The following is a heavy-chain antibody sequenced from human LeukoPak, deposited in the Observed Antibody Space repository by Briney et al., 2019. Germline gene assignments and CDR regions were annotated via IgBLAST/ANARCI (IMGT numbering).Heavy chain of an antibody. Sequence: GSLRLSCAASGFSFSSYWMSWIRQPPGKGLEWIGEINHSGSTNYNPSLKSRVTISVDTSKNQFSLKLSSVTAADTAVYYCARGGGDIVGATSDWGQGTQVTVSS. CDR2: INHSGST. V-gene: IGHV4-34*01. CDR3: ARGGGDIVGATSD. J-gene: IGHJ4*02. D-gene: IGHD1-26*01. CDR1: GFSFSSYW.